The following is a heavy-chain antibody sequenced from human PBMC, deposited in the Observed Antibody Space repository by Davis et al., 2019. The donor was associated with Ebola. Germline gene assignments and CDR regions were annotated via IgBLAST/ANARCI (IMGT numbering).Heavy chain of an antibody. CDR3: ARDRYSDGSGYFFEQSH. J-gene: IGHJ4*02. CDR2: IISVFGIP. D-gene: IGHD3-22*01. V-gene: IGHV1-69*13. Sequence: SSVKVSCKASRGTFSNYPISWVRQAPGQGLNWMGGIISVFGIPKYAQKFQGGVTLTADESTSTAYMELSSLRSEDTAVYYCARDRYSDGSGYFFEQSHWGQGTLVTVSS. CDR1: RGTFSNYP.